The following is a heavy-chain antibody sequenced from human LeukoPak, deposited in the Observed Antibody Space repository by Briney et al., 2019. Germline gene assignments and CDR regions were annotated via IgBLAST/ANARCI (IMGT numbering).Heavy chain of an antibody. Sequence: GGSLRLSCVASGFTFSSYWMSWVRQAPGKGLEWVAFIRYDGSNKYYADSVKGRFTISRDNSKNTLYLQMNSLRAEDTAVYYCAKDYYGSGSYFRNYYYYMDVWGKGTTVTISS. CDR2: IRYDGSNK. CDR1: GFTFSSYW. CDR3: AKDYYGSGSYFRNYYYYMDV. J-gene: IGHJ6*03. V-gene: IGHV3-30*02. D-gene: IGHD3-10*01.